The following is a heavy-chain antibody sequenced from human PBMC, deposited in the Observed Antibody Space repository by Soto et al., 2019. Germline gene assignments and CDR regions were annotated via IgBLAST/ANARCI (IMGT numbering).Heavy chain of an antibody. V-gene: IGHV4-4*07. CDR2: IYTSGST. D-gene: IGHD3-22*01. J-gene: IGHJ5*02. CDR1: GGSISSYY. CDR3: ARDSGGYSHNWFDP. Sequence: SETLSLTCTVSGGSISSYYWSWIRQPAGKGLERIGRIYTSGSTNYNPSLKSRVTMSVDTSKNQFSLKLSSVTAADTAVYYCARDSGGYSHNWFDPWGQGTLVTVSS.